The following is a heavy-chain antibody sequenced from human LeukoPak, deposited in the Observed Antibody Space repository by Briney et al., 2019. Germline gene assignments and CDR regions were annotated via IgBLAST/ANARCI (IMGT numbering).Heavy chain of an antibody. Sequence: GGSLRLSCAASGFTFSKAWMSWGRRAPGKGLEWVANINEDRSEKHYVDSVKGRFTISRDNAKNSLYLQMNSLIVEDTAVYYCLFGGGFFDYWGQGALVTVSS. CDR1: GFTFSKAW. D-gene: IGHD3-3*01. J-gene: IGHJ4*02. CDR2: INEDRSEK. CDR3: LFGGGFFDY. V-gene: IGHV3-7*01.